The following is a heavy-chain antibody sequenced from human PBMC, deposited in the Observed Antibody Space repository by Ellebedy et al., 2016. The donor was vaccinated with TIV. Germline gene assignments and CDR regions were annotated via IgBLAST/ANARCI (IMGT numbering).Heavy chain of an antibody. CDR1: GDSLRNYC. CDR3: ARDSYDKIAQNNDAFDI. J-gene: IGHJ3*02. Sequence: MPSETLSLTCTVSGDSLRNYCWNWIRQPPGKGLEWIGCVHYGGGTKYNPSLKSRLTMSVDTSRNQFSLKLKSATAADTAVYYCARDSYDKIAQNNDAFDIWGQGTMVIVSS. CDR2: VHYGGGT. D-gene: IGHD3-16*01. V-gene: IGHV4-59*01.